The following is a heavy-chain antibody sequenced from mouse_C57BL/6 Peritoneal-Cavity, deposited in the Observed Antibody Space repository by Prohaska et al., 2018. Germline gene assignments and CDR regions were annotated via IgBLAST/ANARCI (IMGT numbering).Heavy chain of an antibody. Sequence: QVQLQQPGAELVKPGASVKLSCKASGYTFTSYWMQWVKQRPGQGLEWIGEIDPSDSYTNYNQKFKGKATLTVDTSSSTAYMQLSSLTSEDSVVYYCATLVFAYWGQGTLVTVSA. V-gene: IGHV1-50*01. D-gene: IGHD2-10*02. J-gene: IGHJ3*01. CDR2: IDPSDSYT. CDR3: ATLVFAY. CDR1: GYTFTSYW.